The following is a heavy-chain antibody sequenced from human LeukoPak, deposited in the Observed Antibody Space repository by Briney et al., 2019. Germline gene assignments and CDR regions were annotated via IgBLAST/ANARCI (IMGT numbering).Heavy chain of an antibody. CDR1: GGSISSGGYS. CDR3: ARASTVTDQYFDY. V-gene: IGHV4-30-2*01. J-gene: IGHJ4*02. CDR2: IYHSGST. Sequence: PSQTLSLTCAVSGGSISSGGYSWSWIRQPPGKGLEWIGYIYHSGSTYYNPSLKSRVTISVDRSKNQFSLKLSSVTAADTAVYYCARASTVTDQYFDYWGQGTLVTVSS. D-gene: IGHD4-17*01.